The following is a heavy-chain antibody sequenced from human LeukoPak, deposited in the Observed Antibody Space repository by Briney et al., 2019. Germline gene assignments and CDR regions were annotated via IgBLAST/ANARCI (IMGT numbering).Heavy chain of an antibody. J-gene: IGHJ5*02. CDR3: ARHGALCTGGSCTRFDP. Sequence: SETLSLTCTVSGGSISSSNYYWGWIRQPPGKGLEWIGTIYYSGSTYYNSSLKSRGTISVDTSKNHSSLKVSSVTATDTAMYYCARHGALCTGGSCTRFDPWGQGTLVTVSS. CDR2: IYYSGST. CDR1: GGSISSSNYY. V-gene: IGHV4-39*01. D-gene: IGHD2-15*01.